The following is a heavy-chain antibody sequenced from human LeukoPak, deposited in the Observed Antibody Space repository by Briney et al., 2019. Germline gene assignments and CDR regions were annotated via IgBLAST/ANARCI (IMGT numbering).Heavy chain of an antibody. D-gene: IGHD3-10*01. Sequence: GGSLRLSCAASGFTFDDYAMHWVRQAPGKGLEWVSGISWNSGSIGYADSVKGRFTISRDNANNSLSLQMNSLRAEDTAVYYCARGGYGSGSYGDYWGQGTLVTVSS. CDR1: GFTFDDYA. CDR2: ISWNSGSI. V-gene: IGHV3-9*01. CDR3: ARGGYGSGSYGDY. J-gene: IGHJ4*02.